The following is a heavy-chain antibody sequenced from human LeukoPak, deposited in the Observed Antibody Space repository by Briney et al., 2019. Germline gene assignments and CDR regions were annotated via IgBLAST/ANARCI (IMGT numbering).Heavy chain of an antibody. D-gene: IGHD6-19*01. V-gene: IGHV1-46*01. J-gene: IGHJ4*02. CDR2: INPSGGST. CDR1: GYTFTSYY. CDR3: ARTGYSSGWFFY. Sequence: ASVKVSCKASGYTFTSYYMHWVRQAPGQGLEWMGIINPSGGSTSYAQKFQGRVTITADESTSTAYMELSSLRSEDTAVYYCARTGYSSGWFFYWGQGTLVTVSS.